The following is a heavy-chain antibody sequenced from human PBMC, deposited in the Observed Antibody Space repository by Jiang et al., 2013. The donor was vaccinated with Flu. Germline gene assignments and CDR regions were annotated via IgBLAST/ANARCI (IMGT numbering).Heavy chain of an antibody. CDR1: GYTFTDYY. CDR3: TRALRFGEFFFNY. Sequence: SGAEVKKPGASVKVSCKASGYTFTDYYMHWVRQAPGQGLEWMGWINLHSGGTSYPPNFQGRVSLTMDTSINTVDMELSRLRSDDTALYYCTRALRFGEFFFNYWGQGTLVTVSS. D-gene: IGHD3-10*01. V-gene: IGHV1-2*02. CDR2: INLHSGGT. J-gene: IGHJ4*02.